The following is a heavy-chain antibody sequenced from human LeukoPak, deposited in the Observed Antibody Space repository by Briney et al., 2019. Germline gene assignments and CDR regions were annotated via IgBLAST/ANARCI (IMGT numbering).Heavy chain of an antibody. D-gene: IGHD3-22*01. CDR1: GYTLTELS. J-gene: IGHJ4*02. CDR3: ATDGGSSDSSGYYYD. CDR2: FDPEDGET. Sequence: ASVKVSCKVSGYTLTELSMHWVRQAPGKGLEWMGGFDPEDGETIYAQKFQGRVTMTEDTSTDTAYMELSSLRSEDTAVYYCATDGGSSDSSGYYYDWGQGTLVTVSS. V-gene: IGHV1-24*01.